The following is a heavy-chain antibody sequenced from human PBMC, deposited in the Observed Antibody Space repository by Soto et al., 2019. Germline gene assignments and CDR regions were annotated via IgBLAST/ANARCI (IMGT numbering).Heavy chain of an antibody. CDR1: GGTFSSYA. CDR3: AVSSGSPWYFDY. D-gene: IGHD1-26*01. V-gene: IGHV1-69*13. CDR2: IIPIFGTA. J-gene: IGHJ4*02. Sequence: SVKVSCTASGGTFSSYAISWVRQAPGQGLEWMGGIIPIFGTANYAQKFQGRVTITADESTSTAYMELSSLRSEDTAVYYCAVSSGSPWYFDYWGQGTLVTVSS.